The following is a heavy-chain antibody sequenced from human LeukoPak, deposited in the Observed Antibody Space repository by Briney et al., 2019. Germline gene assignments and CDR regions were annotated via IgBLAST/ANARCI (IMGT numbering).Heavy chain of an antibody. Sequence: GGSLRLSCAASGFTLSSYWMHWVRQAPGKGLVWVSRIKSDGSTRYADSVKGRFTISRDNAKNTVPLQMNSLRAEDTGVYYCARAPSEIGGYYPEYFRHWGQGTLVTVSP. V-gene: IGHV3-74*01. CDR2: IKSDGST. CDR3: ARAPSEIGGYYPEYFRH. J-gene: IGHJ1*01. CDR1: GFTLSSYW. D-gene: IGHD3-22*01.